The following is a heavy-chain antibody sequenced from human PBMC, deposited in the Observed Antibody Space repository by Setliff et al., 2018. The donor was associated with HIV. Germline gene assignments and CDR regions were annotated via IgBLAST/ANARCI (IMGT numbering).Heavy chain of an antibody. D-gene: IGHD3-22*01. V-gene: IGHV4-59*08. CDR2: YYYGGGT. J-gene: IGHJ5*02. CDR1: GASINSYY. Sequence: SETLSLTCTVSGASINSYYWNWVRQSPEKGLEWIGYYYYGGGTSYNPFLKSRVTISVDTSKNQFSLKLTSVTAADTAVYYCANRLYYYDSSGSLREEGFDPWGQGTLVTVSS. CDR3: ANRLYYYDSSGSLREEGFDP.